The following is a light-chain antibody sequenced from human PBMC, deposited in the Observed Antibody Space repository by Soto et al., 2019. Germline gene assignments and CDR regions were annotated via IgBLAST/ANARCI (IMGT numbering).Light chain of an antibody. CDR2: AVS. V-gene: IGLV2-14*01. CDR3: CSSKSRTPYV. CDR1: ASDVGGYNY. Sequence: QSVLTQPASVSGSPGQSITISCTGTASDVGGYNYASWYQQHPGKAPKLMIHAVSNRPSGISSRFSGSKSGNTASLTISGLQYEEDDDYFCCSSKSRTPYVFGTGTKVTVL. J-gene: IGLJ1*01.